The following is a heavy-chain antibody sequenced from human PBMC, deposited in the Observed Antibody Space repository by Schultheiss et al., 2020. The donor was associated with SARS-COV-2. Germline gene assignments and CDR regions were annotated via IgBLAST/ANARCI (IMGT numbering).Heavy chain of an antibody. Sequence: GESLKISCKGSGYSFTSYGISWVRQAPGQGLEWMGWISAYNGNTNYAQKLQGRVTMTTDTSTSTAYMELSRLRSDDTAVYYCARDPLNRYGDYSPDVSYGMDVWGQGTTVTVSS. CDR1: GYSFTSYG. J-gene: IGHJ6*02. CDR3: ARDPLNRYGDYSPDVSYGMDV. CDR2: ISAYNGNT. V-gene: IGHV1-18*01. D-gene: IGHD4-17*01.